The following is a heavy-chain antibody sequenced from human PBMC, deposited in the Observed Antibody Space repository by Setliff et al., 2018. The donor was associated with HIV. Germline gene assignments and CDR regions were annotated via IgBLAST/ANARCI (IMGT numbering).Heavy chain of an antibody. D-gene: IGHD3-10*01. CDR2: ISSRGSVI. Sequence: PGGSLRLSCAASGFTFGDYYMTWIRQAPKKGLECVAYISSRGSVIQYADSVKGRFTISRDNAKNSLSLQMNNLRGEDTAVYFCARGDVVQFRGALDPWGQGALVTVSS. CDR1: GFTFGDYY. CDR3: ARGDVVQFRGALDP. J-gene: IGHJ5*02. V-gene: IGHV3-11*04.